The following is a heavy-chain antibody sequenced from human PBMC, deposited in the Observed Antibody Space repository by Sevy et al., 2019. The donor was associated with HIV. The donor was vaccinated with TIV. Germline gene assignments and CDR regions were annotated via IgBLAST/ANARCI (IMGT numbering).Heavy chain of an antibody. J-gene: IGHJ4*02. CDR2: IYPGDSET. CDR1: GYSFANNW. V-gene: IGHV5-51*01. CDR3: ARLPVAAAGLYYFDF. D-gene: IGHD6-13*01. Sequence: GESLKISCKGSGYSFANNWIGWVRQMPGKGLEWRGIIYPGDSETTHSPSFQGRVTISVDKSITTAYLQWSSLKASDTAMTCCARLPVAAAGLYYFDFWGQGTLVTVSS.